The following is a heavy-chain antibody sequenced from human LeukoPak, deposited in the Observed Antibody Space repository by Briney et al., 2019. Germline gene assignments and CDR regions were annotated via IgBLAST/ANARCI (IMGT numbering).Heavy chain of an antibody. CDR2: INLNSGGT. Sequence: ASVKVSCKTSEYILSDYYVHWVRQAPGEGLEWMGWINLNSGGTNYAQKFQGRVTMTRDTSISTAYMELSSLRSDDTAVYYCAREKYRYSSGWSLWGQGTLVTVSS. CDR1: EYILSDYY. V-gene: IGHV1-2*02. J-gene: IGHJ4*02. CDR3: AREKYRYSSGWSL. D-gene: IGHD6-19*01.